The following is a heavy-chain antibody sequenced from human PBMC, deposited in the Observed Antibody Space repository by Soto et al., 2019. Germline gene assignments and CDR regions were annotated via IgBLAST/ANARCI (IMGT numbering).Heavy chain of an antibody. CDR2: ISSSSSTI. Sequence: EVQLVESGGGLVQPGGSLRLSCPASGFTFSSYSMNWVRQAPGKGLEGLSYISSSSSTIYYADSVKGRFTISRDNAKTSLYLQMNSLRAEDTAVYDGAREESSWYSLNWFDPWGQGTLVTVSS. V-gene: IGHV3-48*01. CDR3: AREESSWYSLNWFDP. J-gene: IGHJ5*02. CDR1: GFTFSSYS. D-gene: IGHD6-13*01.